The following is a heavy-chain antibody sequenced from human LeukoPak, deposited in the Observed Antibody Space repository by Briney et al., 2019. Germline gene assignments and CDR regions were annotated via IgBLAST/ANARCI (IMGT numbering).Heavy chain of an antibody. D-gene: IGHD6-13*01. Sequence: SVKISCKASGGTFSSYAISWLRQAPAQGLEWMGGIIPIFGTANYAQKFQGRVTITADESTSTAYMELSSLRSDDTAVYYCASSWTAAEVSYYYGMDVWGQGTTVTVSS. CDR3: ASSWTAAEVSYYYGMDV. V-gene: IGHV1-69*01. CDR1: GGTFSSYA. CDR2: IIPIFGTA. J-gene: IGHJ6*02.